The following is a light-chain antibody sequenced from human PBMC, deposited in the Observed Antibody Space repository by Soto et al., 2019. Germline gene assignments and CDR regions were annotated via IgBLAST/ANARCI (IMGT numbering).Light chain of an antibody. V-gene: IGKV1-39*01. CDR1: DNIGSN. CDR2: AAS. CDR3: QQSYKILT. Sequence: DIQLTQSPASLSASVGDRVTITCRASDNIGSNLNWYQHQTGTAPKLLIYAASSLQGGVPSRFSGSGYGTQFTLTISGLQTEDFATYYSQQSYKILTFGGGTKV. J-gene: IGKJ4*01.